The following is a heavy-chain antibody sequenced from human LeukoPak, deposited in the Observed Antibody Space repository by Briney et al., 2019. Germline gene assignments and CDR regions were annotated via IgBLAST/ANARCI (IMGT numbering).Heavy chain of an antibody. CDR2: ISSSSSYI. D-gene: IGHD3-10*01. J-gene: IGHJ4*02. V-gene: IGHV3-21*01. Sequence: GGSLRLSCAASGFTFSSYSMNWVRQAPGKGLEWVSSISSSSSYIYYADSVKGRFTISRDSAKNSLYLQMNSLRAEDTAVYYCARDPHPYYYGSGSYSFDYWGQGTLVTVSS. CDR1: GFTFSSYS. CDR3: ARDPHPYYYGSGSYSFDY.